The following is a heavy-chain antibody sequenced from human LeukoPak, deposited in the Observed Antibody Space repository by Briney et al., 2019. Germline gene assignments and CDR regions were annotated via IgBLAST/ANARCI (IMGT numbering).Heavy chain of an antibody. D-gene: IGHD3-22*01. V-gene: IGHV3-48*02. CDR1: GFTFSSYS. CDR3: ASVFHYYDSRTDY. J-gene: IGHJ4*02. Sequence: PGGSLRLSCAASGFTFSSYSMNWVRQAPGKGLEWVSYISSSSTIYYADSVKGRFTISRDNAKNSLYLQMNSLRDEDTAVYYCASVFHYYDSRTDYWGQGTLVTVSS. CDR2: ISSSSTI.